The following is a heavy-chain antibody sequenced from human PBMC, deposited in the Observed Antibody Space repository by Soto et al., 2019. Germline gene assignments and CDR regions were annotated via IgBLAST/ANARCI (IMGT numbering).Heavy chain of an antibody. Sequence: DVQLVETGGGLIQPGGSLRLSCAASGFSVSSDYMNWVRQDPGKGLEWVSVIYRGGSTYYADSVRGRFTISRDNSENTLFRQMKSLRAEDTAVYYCARATEWNALDIWGQGTMVTVSS. CDR2: IYRGGST. D-gene: IGHD3-3*01. CDR1: GFSVSSDY. J-gene: IGHJ3*02. V-gene: IGHV3-53*02. CDR3: ARATEWNALDI.